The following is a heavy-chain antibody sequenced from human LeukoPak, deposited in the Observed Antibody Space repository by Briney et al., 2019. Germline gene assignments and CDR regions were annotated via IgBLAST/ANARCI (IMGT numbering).Heavy chain of an antibody. CDR3: ARATLFYYYGMDV. J-gene: IGHJ6*02. CDR1: GFTFSSYS. V-gene: IGHV3-21*01. CDR2: IISSTNYI. D-gene: IGHD3-16*01. Sequence: PGGSLRLSCAASGFTFSSYSMNWVRQAPGKGLEWVSSIISSTNYIYYADSMKGRFTISRDNAKNSLYLQMNGLRAEDTAVYYCARATLFYYYGMDVWGQGTTVTVSS.